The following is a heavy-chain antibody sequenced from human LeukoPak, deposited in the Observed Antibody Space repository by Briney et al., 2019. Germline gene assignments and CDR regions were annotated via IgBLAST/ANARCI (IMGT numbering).Heavy chain of an antibody. D-gene: IGHD4-11*01. CDR3: ARAGDYKKYYFDY. V-gene: IGHV1-2*02. CDR2: INPNSGGT. CDR1: GYTFTGYY. Sequence: ASVKVSCKASGYTFTGYYMNWVRQAPGQGLEWMGWINPNSGGTNYAQKFQGRVTMTRDTSISTAYMELSRLRSDDTAVYYCARAGDYKKYYFDYWGQGTLVTVSS. J-gene: IGHJ4*02.